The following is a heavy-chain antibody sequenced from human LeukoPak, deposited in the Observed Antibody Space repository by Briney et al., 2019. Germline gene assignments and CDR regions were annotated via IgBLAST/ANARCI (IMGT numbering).Heavy chain of an antibody. CDR1: GGSFSGYY. V-gene: IGHV4-34*01. J-gene: IGHJ4*02. CDR2: INHSGST. Sequence: SETLSLTCAVYGGSFSGYYWSWIRQLPGKGLEWIGEINHSGSTNYNPSLKSRVTISVDTSKNQFSLKLSSVTAADTAVYYCASIHPGRGYYDSSVSNDYWGQGTLVTVSS. D-gene: IGHD3-22*01. CDR3: ASIHPGRGYYDSSVSNDY.